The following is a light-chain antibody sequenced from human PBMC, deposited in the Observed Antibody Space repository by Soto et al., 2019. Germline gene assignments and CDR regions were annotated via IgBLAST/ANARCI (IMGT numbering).Light chain of an antibody. Sequence: EIVLTQSPATLSVSPGERATLSCRASQSVSSNLAWYRQKPGQAPRLLIYGASTRATGIPARFSGSGSGTEFTLTISSLQSEDFAVYYCQQYNIWPWTFGQGTKVDI. J-gene: IGKJ1*01. CDR1: QSVSSN. V-gene: IGKV3-15*01. CDR3: QQYNIWPWT. CDR2: GAS.